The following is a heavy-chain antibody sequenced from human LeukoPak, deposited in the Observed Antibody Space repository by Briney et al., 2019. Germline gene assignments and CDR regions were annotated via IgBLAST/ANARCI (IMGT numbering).Heavy chain of an antibody. CDR3: AREVRYCSGGSCYFLRYFDL. D-gene: IGHD2-15*01. CDR2: INPNSGGT. V-gene: IGHV1-2*02. CDR1: GYTFTGYY. J-gene: IGHJ2*01. Sequence: ASVKVSCKASGYTFTGYYMHWVRQAPGQGLEWMGWINPNSGGTNYAQKFQGRVTMSRDTSISTAYMELSRLRSDDTAVYYCAREVRYCSGGSCYFLRYFDLGAVAPWSLSPQ.